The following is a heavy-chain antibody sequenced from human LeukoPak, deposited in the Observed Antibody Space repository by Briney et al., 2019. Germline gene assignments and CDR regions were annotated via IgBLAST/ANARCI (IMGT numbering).Heavy chain of an antibody. CDR2: ISSSSSTI. CDR3: AREVTGTTDY. J-gene: IGHJ4*02. D-gene: IGHD1-7*01. V-gene: IGHV3-48*01. CDR1: GFTFSSYS. Sequence: GGSLRLSCAASGFTFSSYSMNWVRQAPGKGLEWVSYISSSSSTIYYADSVKGRFTISRDNAKNSLYLQMNSLRAEDTAVYYCAREVTGTTDYWGQGTLVTVSS.